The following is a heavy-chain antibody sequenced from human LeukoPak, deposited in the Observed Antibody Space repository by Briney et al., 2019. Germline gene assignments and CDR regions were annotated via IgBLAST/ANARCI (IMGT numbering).Heavy chain of an antibody. CDR3: ARPSFRTGSYFDH. CDR2: ISGSGGST. J-gene: IGHJ4*02. Sequence: GGSLRLSCAASGFTFSSYAMSWVRQAPGKGLEWVSAISGSGGSTYYADSVKGRFTISRDNSKNTLYLQMNSLRAEDTAVYYCARPSFRTGSYFDHWGQGTLVTVSS. V-gene: IGHV3-23*01. CDR1: GFTFSSYA. D-gene: IGHD3/OR15-3a*01.